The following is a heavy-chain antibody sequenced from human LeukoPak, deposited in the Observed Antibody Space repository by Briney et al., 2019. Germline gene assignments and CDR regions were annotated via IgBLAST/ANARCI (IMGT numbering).Heavy chain of an antibody. Sequence: SVKVSCKASGGTFSSYAISWVRQAPGQGLEWMGRIIPIFGTANYAQKFQGRVTITTDESTSTAYMELSSLRPEDTAVYYCARGGNLYCSATSCYDFDYWGQGTLVTVSS. D-gene: IGHD2-2*01. CDR3: ARGGNLYCSATSCYDFDY. J-gene: IGHJ4*02. CDR1: GGTFSSYA. CDR2: IIPIFGTA. V-gene: IGHV1-69*05.